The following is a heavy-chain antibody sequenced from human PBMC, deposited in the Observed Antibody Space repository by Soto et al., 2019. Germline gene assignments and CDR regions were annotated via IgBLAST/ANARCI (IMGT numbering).Heavy chain of an antibody. CDR3: ARLVSYYDSGTYLEER. Sequence: QLQLQESGPGLVKPSETLSLTCTVSGDSITSNTYNYRWGWIRQSPGKGLEWIGHIQYSGNAQYNPSLKSRVTISEDTSKNQFSLKLSSVTAAATAVYYCARLVSYYDSGTYLEERWGQGTLVTVSS. D-gene: IGHD3-10*01. CDR1: GDSITSNTYN. V-gene: IGHV4-39*01. J-gene: IGHJ4*02. CDR2: IQYSGNA.